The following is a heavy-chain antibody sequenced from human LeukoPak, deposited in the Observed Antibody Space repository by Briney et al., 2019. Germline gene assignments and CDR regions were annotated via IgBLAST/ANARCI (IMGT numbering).Heavy chain of an antibody. D-gene: IGHD6-13*01. Sequence: PSETLSLTCTVSYGSITSYYWSWIRQPPGKGLEWIGYIYSSGSTNYNPSLKSRVTISVDTSKNQFSLKLSSVTAADTSVYYCARGYRSSWGYFDYWGQGTLVTVSS. V-gene: IGHV4-59*01. J-gene: IGHJ4*02. CDR2: IYSSGST. CDR3: ARGYRSSWGYFDY. CDR1: YGSITSYY.